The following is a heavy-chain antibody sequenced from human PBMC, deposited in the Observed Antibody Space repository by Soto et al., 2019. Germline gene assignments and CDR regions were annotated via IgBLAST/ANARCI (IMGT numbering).Heavy chain of an antibody. CDR2: IYYSGST. CDR1: GGSISSHY. CDR3: ARLYSSSPVSYYYYMDV. V-gene: IGHV4-59*08. D-gene: IGHD6-6*01. Sequence: SETLSLTCTVSGGSISSHYWSWIRQPPGKGLEWIGYIYYSGSTYYNPSLKSRVTISVDTSKTHFSLKLTSVTAADTAVYYCARLYSSSPVSYYYYMDVWGKGTTVTVSS. J-gene: IGHJ6*03.